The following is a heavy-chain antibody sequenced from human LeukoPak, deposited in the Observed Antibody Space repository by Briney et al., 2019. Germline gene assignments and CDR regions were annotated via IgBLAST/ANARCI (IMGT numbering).Heavy chain of an antibody. Sequence: GGSLRLSCAASGFTFSSYAMSWVRQAPGKGLELVSAISGSGGSTYYADSVKGRFTISRDNSKNTLYLQMNSLRAEDTAVYYCAMGTISGSYYWWGQGTLVTVSS. CDR3: AMGTISGSYYW. J-gene: IGHJ4*02. CDR2: ISGSGGST. CDR1: GFTFSSYA. V-gene: IGHV3-23*01. D-gene: IGHD1-26*01.